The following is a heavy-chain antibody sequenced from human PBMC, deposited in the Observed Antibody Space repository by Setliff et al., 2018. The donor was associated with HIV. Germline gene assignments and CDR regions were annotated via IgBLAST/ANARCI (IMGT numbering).Heavy chain of an antibody. CDR2: ISNYNGNT. CDR3: GRVPYKSAWFSGGHNPFDV. J-gene: IGHJ3*01. V-gene: IGHV1-18*01. D-gene: IGHD6-19*01. Sequence: ASVKVSCKTSDYTFTNYGIYWVRQAPGQGLEWMGWISNYNGNTNYAQKFHGRVTMTIDTSTSTVYMDLRSLTSDDTAVYYCGRVPYKSAWFSGGHNPFDVWGQGTMVTVS. CDR1: DYTFTNYG.